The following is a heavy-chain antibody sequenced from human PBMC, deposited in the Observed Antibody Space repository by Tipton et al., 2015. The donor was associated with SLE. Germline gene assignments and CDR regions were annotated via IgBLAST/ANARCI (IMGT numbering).Heavy chain of an antibody. J-gene: IGHJ3*02. Sequence: SLRLSCAASGFTFSDYYMSWIRQAPGKGLEWVSYISSSSSYTNYADSVKGRFTISRDNAKNSLYLQMNSLRAEDTAVYYCARAKVDIVAFDAFDIWGQGTMVTVSS. CDR2: ISSSSSYT. V-gene: IGHV3-11*05. CDR3: ARAKVDIVAFDAFDI. D-gene: IGHD5-12*01. CDR1: GFTFSDYY.